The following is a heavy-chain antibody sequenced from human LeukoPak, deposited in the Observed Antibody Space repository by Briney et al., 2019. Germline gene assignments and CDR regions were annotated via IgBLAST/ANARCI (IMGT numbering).Heavy chain of an antibody. J-gene: IGHJ4*02. CDR3: ARGNSSSWYEVDY. CDR1: GGSISSYY. Sequence: PSETLSLTCTVSGGSISSYYWSWIRQPPGKGLEWIGYIYYSGSTNYKSSLKSRVTISVDTSKNQFSLKLSSVTAADTAVYYCARGNSSSWYEVDYWGQGTLVTVSS. V-gene: IGHV4-59*01. D-gene: IGHD6-13*01. CDR2: IYYSGST.